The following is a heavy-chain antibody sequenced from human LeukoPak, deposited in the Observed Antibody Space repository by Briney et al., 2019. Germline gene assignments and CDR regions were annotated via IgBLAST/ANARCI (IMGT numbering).Heavy chain of an antibody. CDR3: ARDIAAAGTVGGFDY. CDR2: INHSGRT. J-gene: IGHJ4*02. D-gene: IGHD6-13*01. CDR1: GGSFSGYY. Sequence: SETLSLTCAVYGGSFSGYYWNWIRQPPGKGLEWIGEINHSGRTNYNPSLKSRVTISVDTSKKQFSLKLSSVTAADTAVYYCARDIAAAGTVGGFDYWGQGTLVTVSS. V-gene: IGHV4-34*01.